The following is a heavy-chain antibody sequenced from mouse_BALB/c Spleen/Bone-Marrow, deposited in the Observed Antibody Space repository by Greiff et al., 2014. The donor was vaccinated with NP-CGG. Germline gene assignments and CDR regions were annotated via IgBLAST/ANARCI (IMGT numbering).Heavy chain of an antibody. J-gene: IGHJ3*01. CDR2: IYPGDGNT. CDR3: ALYDYDGLSWFAY. V-gene: IGHV1-82*01. Sequence: VQLQQSGPELVKPGASVKISCKASGYAFSSSWMNWVKQRPGQGLEWIGRIYPGDGNTNYNGKFKGKATLTADKSSTTAYMQPSSLTSVDSAVYSCALYDYDGLSWFAYWGQGTLVTVSA. CDR1: GYAFSSSW. D-gene: IGHD2-4*01.